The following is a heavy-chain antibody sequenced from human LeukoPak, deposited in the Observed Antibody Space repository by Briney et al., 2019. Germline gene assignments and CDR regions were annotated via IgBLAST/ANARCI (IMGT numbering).Heavy chain of an antibody. Sequence: GGSLRLSCAASGFTFSSYSLNWVRQAPGKGLEWLSYISSTTSTIYYADSVKGRFTISRDNAKNSLFLHTNSLRDEDTAVYYCATTSGHFDYWGQGTLVTVSS. CDR1: GFTFSSYS. CDR2: ISSTTSTI. V-gene: IGHV3-48*02. CDR3: ATTSGHFDY. J-gene: IGHJ4*02.